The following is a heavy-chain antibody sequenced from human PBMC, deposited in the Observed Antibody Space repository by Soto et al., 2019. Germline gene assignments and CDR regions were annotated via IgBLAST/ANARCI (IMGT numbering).Heavy chain of an antibody. J-gene: IGHJ3*02. CDR2: IYYSGST. CDR3: AREGGGMYYYDSSGYLGAFDI. Sequence: QVQLQESGPGLVKPSQTLSLTCTVSGGSISSGGYYWSWIRQHPGKGLEWIGYIYYSGSTYYNPYLTGRVTISVDTAKNQFSLKLSSVTAADTAVYYCAREGGGMYYYDSSGYLGAFDIWGQGTMVTVSS. V-gene: IGHV4-31*03. CDR1: GGSISSGGYY. D-gene: IGHD3-22*01.